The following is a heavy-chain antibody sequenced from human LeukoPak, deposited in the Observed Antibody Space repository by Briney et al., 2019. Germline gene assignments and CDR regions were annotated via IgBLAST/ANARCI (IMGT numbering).Heavy chain of an antibody. J-gene: IGHJ4*02. CDR2: IYHSGST. V-gene: IGHV4-38-2*02. CDR1: GYSISSGYY. D-gene: IGHD2-2*01. Sequence: PSETLSLTCTVSGYSISSGYYWGWIRQPPGKGLEWIGSIYHSGSTYYNPSLKSRVTISVDTSENQFSLKLSSVTAADTAMYYCARGKVGGSSDYWGQGTLVTVSS. CDR3: ARGKVGGSSDY.